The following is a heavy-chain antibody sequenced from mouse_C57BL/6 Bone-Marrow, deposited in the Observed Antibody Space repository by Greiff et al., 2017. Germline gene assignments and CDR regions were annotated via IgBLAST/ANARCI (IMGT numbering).Heavy chain of an antibody. CDR3: ARLTVYAMDY. CDR1: GYTFTDYY. D-gene: IGHD1-1*01. Sequence: QVQLQQSGAELVRPGASVKLSCKASGYTFTDYYIYWVQQRPGQGLEWIARIYPGSGNTYYTETFKGKATLTADNSSSTAYMQRSSLTSEDSAVYFCARLTVYAMDYWGQGTSVTVSA. J-gene: IGHJ4*01. V-gene: IGHV1-76*01. CDR2: IYPGSGNT.